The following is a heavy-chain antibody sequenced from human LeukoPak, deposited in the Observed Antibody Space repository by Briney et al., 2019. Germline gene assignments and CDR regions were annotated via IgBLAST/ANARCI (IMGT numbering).Heavy chain of an antibody. CDR1: GGSVSSGSYY. D-gene: IGHD3-10*01. Sequence: SETLSLTCTVSGGSVSSGSYYWSWIRQPPGKGLEWIGYIYYSGSTNYNPSLKSRVTISVDTSKNQFSLKLSSVTTADTALYYCAATYYYASGQGYFDYWGQGTLVTVSS. J-gene: IGHJ4*02. CDR3: AATYYYASGQGYFDY. V-gene: IGHV4-61*01. CDR2: IYYSGST.